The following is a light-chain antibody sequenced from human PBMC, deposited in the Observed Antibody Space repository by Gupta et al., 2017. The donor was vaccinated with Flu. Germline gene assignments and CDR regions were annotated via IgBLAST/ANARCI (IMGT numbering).Light chain of an antibody. CDR3: HQYSSSLPT. Sequence: GTLSLSLGERATLSCRASQSVSSTYLAWYQQKPGQAPRLLIYGASSRATGIPHRFSGSGSGTDFTLTISTMEPEDFTVYYCHQYSSSLPTFGQGTKVDLK. CDR2: GAS. CDR1: QSVSSTY. V-gene: IGKV3-20*01. J-gene: IGKJ1*01.